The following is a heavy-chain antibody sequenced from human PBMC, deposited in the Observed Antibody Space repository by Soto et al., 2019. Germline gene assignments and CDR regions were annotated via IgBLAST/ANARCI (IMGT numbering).Heavy chain of an antibody. CDR3: ARGVGSWSGQRWFDP. J-gene: IGHJ5*02. V-gene: IGHV4-34*01. CDR2: INHSGST. Sequence: QVQLQQWGAGLLKPSETLSLTCAVYGGSFSGYYWSWIRQPPGKGLEWIGEINHSGSTNYNPSLKSRVTISVDTSKNQFSLKLSSVTAADTAVYYCARGVGSWSGQRWFDPWGQGTLVTVSS. CDR1: GGSFSGYY. D-gene: IGHD6-13*01.